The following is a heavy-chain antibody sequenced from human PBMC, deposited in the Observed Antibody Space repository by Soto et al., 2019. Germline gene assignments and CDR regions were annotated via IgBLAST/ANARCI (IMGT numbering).Heavy chain of an antibody. J-gene: IGHJ4*02. Sequence: EVHLLDSGGGLAQPGGSLKLSCATSGFTFGNFAMSWDRQAPGKGLEWVSAISGNGGSTYYADSVKGRFTISRDNSKNTLYLQMNSLTAEDTAVYFCAKLRAKSHIAVPFDYWGQGSLVTVSS. CDR1: GFTFGNFA. CDR3: AKLRAKSHIAVPFDY. CDR2: ISGNGGST. D-gene: IGHD2-15*01. V-gene: IGHV3-23*01.